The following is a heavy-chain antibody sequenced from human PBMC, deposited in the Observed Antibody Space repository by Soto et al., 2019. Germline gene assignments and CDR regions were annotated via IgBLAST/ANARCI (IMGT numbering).Heavy chain of an antibody. CDR2: IFHTGST. CDR1: GASISRGYSY. V-gene: IGHV4-31*11. Sequence: QVQLQESGPGLVKPSQTLSLTCAVSGASISRGYSYWSWIRQRPGKGLEWIAYIFHTGSTYYNPSLTRRVTISLDSSKNQFSLKLTSATAAETAVYFCAREPYGTTATCITPFDTWGQGSLVTVSS. CDR3: AREPYGTTATCITPFDT. D-gene: IGHD3-10*01. J-gene: IGHJ4*02.